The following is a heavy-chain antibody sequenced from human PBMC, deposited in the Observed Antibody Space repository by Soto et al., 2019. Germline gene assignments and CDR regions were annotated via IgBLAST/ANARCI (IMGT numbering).Heavy chain of an antibody. Sequence: SVKVSCKASGGSFSNFGISWVRQAPGQGLEWMGGIIPIFGTANYAQKFQGRVTITADESTSTAYMELSSLRSEDTAVYYCARVPDSSSSPFDYWGQGTLVTVSS. J-gene: IGHJ4*02. CDR1: GGSFSNFG. CDR2: IIPIFGTA. CDR3: ARVPDSSSSPFDY. V-gene: IGHV1-69*13. D-gene: IGHD6-6*01.